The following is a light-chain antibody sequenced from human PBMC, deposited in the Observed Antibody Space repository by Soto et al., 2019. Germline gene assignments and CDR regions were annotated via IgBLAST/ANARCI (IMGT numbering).Light chain of an antibody. V-gene: IGKV4-1*01. CDR2: WAS. CDR1: QSVLYSSNNKNY. J-gene: IGKJ2*01. CDR3: QQYYSTQYT. Sequence: DIVMTQSPDSLAVSLGERATINCKSSQSVLYSSNNKNYLAWYQQKPGQPPKLLIYWASTRESGVPDRFSGSGSWAGFPLTISSLQAEDVAGYYCQQYYSTQYTFGQGTKLEIK.